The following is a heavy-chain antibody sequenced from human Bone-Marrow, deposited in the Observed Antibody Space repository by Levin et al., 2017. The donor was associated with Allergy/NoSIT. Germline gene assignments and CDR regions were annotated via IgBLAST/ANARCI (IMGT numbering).Heavy chain of an antibody. CDR1: GFTFGDHY. D-gene: IGHD5-24*01. CDR2: ISTRGSTI. CDR3: ARSAFRLQVADDGFDI. J-gene: IGHJ3*02. Sequence: GESLKISCAASGFTFGDHYMNWIRQAPGKGLEWISYISTRGSTIKYADSVRGRFTISRDNTENSLFLQMQSLTAEDTAVYYCARSAFRLQVADDGFDIWGPGAMVIVSS. V-gene: IGHV3-11*01.